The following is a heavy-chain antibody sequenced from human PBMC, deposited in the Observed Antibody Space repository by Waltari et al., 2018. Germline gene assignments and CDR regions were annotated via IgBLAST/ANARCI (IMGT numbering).Heavy chain of an antibody. CDR1: DYTVITTY. CDR3: ASGPGWLSH. V-gene: IGHV3-53*01. D-gene: IGHD5-12*01. Sequence: EVQLVEAGGALIQPGGSLRLSCTVSDYTVITTYMTWVRQPPGKGLEWGSVFFSGGTTYYADSVKGRFTISRDDRKNTLYLQMNSLRAEDAAVYYCASGPGWLSHWGQGTLVTVSS. CDR2: FFSGGTT. J-gene: IGHJ1*01.